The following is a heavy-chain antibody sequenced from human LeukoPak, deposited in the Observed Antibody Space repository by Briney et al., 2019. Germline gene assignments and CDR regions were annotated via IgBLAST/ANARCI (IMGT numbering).Heavy chain of an antibody. CDR1: GGSFSGYY. V-gene: IGHV4-34*01. Sequence: SETLSLTCAVYGGSFSGYYWSWIRQPPGKGLEWIGEINHSGSTNYNPSLKSRVTISVDTSKNQFSLKLSSVTAADTAVYYCARVRYEVDYDSSGPIDYWGQGTLVTVSS. CDR2: INHSGST. J-gene: IGHJ4*02. D-gene: IGHD3-22*01. CDR3: ARVRYEVDYDSSGPIDY.